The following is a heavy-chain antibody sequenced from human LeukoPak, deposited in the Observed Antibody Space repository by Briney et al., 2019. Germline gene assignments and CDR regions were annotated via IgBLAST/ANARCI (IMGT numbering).Heavy chain of an antibody. J-gene: IGHJ5*02. CDR3: ARDSDQTPYNWFDP. V-gene: IGHV4-38-2*02. CDR1: GYPISSGYY. CDR2: IYHSGST. Sequence: SETLSLTCTVSGYPISSGYYWGWIRQPPGKGLEWIGSIYHSGSTYYNPSLKSRVTISVDTSKNQFSLKLSSVTAADTAVYYCARDSDQTPYNWFDPWGQGTLVTVSS.